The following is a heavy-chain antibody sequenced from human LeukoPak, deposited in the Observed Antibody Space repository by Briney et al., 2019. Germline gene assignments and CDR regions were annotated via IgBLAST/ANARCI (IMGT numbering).Heavy chain of an antibody. Sequence: GGSLRLSCAASGFTFSSYGMHWVRQAPGKGLEWVAVISYDGSNKYYADSVKGRFTISRDNSKNTLYLQMNSLRAEDTAVYYCATEYQLLYELGQYFQHGGQGTLVTVSS. CDR1: GFTFSSYG. D-gene: IGHD2-2*02. J-gene: IGHJ1*01. CDR3: ATEYQLLYELGQYFQH. CDR2: ISYDGSNK. V-gene: IGHV3-30*03.